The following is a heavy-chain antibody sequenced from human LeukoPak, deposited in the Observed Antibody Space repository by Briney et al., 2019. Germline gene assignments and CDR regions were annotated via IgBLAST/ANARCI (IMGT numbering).Heavy chain of an antibody. V-gene: IGHV3-7*03. CDR2: IKQDGSEK. Sequence: GGSLRLSCAASGFTFSTYYMSWVRQAPGTGLEWVANIKQDGSEKYYVDSVKGRFTISRDNAKNSLYLQMNSLRAEDTAVYYCARVLWFGELLVDYWGQGTLITVSS. CDR1: GFTFSTYY. D-gene: IGHD3-10*01. CDR3: ARVLWFGELLVDY. J-gene: IGHJ4*02.